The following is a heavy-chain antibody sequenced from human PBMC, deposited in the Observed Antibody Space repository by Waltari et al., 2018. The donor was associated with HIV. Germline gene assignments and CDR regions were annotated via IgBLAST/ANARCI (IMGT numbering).Heavy chain of an antibody. D-gene: IGHD2-8*01. V-gene: IGHV3-21*01. CDR1: GFTFSSYS. Sequence: EVQLVESGGGLVKPGGSLRLSCAASGFTFSSYSMNWVRQGPGKGRAWLSAMSTKSRDIYYAGSLKGRFTISRDNAKTSLYLQRNSLSAEDTAVYYCAREGFCSNGVCSHDYGMDVWGQGTTVTVSS. CDR2: MSTKSRDI. J-gene: IGHJ6*02. CDR3: AREGFCSNGVCSHDYGMDV.